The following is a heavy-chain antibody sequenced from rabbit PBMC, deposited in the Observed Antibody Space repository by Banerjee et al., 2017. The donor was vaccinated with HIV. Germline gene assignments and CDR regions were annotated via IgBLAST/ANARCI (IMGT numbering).Heavy chain of an antibody. V-gene: IGHV1S45*01. CDR2: IYGGSSGST. CDR3: ARGYGYLTRLDL. Sequence: QEQLVESGGGLVKPEGSLTLSCTASGFSFSNKYVMCWVRQAPGKGLEWIGTIYGGSSGSTYHASWAKGRFTISKTSSTTVTLQMTSLTAADTATYFCARGYGYLTRLDLWGQGTLVTVS. D-gene: IGHD6-1*01. CDR1: GFSFSNKYV. J-gene: IGHJ3*01.